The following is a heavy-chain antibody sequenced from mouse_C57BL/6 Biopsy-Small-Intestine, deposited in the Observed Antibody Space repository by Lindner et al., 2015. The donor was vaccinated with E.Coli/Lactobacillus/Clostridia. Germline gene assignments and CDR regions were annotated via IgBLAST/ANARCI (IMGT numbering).Heavy chain of an antibody. D-gene: IGHD2-1*01. V-gene: IGHV1-31*01. Sequence: VQLQESGPKLVKPGASVKISCKASGYSFTGYYMHWVRQSHGNILDWIGFISPYSGVSSYNQKFKGKASLTVDKSSSTAYMELRSLTSEDSAVYYCASSYGNSGAMDYWGQGTSVTVSS. CDR1: GYSFTGYY. J-gene: IGHJ4*01. CDR2: ISPYSGVS. CDR3: ASSYGNSGAMDY.